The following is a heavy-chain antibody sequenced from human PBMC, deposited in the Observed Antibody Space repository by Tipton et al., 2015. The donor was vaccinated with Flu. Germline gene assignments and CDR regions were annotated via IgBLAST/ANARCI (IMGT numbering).Heavy chain of an antibody. CDR2: IWYDGSNK. CDR3: AREVYCSGGSCYRAFDI. Sequence: SLRLSCAASGFTFSSYGMHWARQAPGKGLEWVAVIWYDGSNKYYADSVKGRFTISRDNSKNTLYLQMNSLRAEDTAVYYCAREVYCSGGSCYRAFDIWGQGTMVTVSS. D-gene: IGHD2-15*01. CDR1: GFTFSSYG. V-gene: IGHV3-33*01. J-gene: IGHJ3*02.